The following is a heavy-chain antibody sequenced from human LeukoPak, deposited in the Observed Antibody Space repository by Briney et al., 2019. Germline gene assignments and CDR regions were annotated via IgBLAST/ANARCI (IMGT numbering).Heavy chain of an antibody. D-gene: IGHD3-10*01. V-gene: IGHV3-64*01. Sequence: GGSLRLSCAASGFTFDNYALHWVRQAPGKGLEYVSGISSTGGSTTFANTVKDRFTISRDNSKNTLYLQMGSLRAEDMAVYYCARGSGTHYYHYRMDVWGQGTTVTVSS. CDR2: ISSTGGST. CDR1: GFTFDNYA. J-gene: IGHJ6*02. CDR3: ARGSGTHYYHYRMDV.